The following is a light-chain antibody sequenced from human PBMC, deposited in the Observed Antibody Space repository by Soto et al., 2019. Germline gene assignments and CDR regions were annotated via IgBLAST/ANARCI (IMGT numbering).Light chain of an antibody. V-gene: IGKV4-1*01. CDR3: QQYYSTRT. Sequence: DIVMTQSPDSLAVSLGERATINCKSSQSVLYSSNNKNYLAWYQQKPGQPPKLLIYWASTRESGVPDRFSGSGYGTDFTLTISSLQAEDVAVYYCQQYYSTRTFGQGTKVDIK. J-gene: IGKJ1*01. CDR2: WAS. CDR1: QSVLYSSNNKNY.